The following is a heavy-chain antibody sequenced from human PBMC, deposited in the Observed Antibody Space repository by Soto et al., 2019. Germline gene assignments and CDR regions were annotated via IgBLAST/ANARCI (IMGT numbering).Heavy chain of an antibody. CDR3: ARAITGTYSYGLLNY. D-gene: IGHD5-18*01. Sequence: GASVKVSCKASGGTFSSYAISWVRQAPGQGLEWMGGTIPIFGTANYAQKFQGRVTITADESTSTAYMELSSLRSEDTAVYYCARAITGTYSYGLLNYWGQGTLVTVS. J-gene: IGHJ4*02. CDR2: TIPIFGTA. CDR1: GGTFSSYA. V-gene: IGHV1-69*13.